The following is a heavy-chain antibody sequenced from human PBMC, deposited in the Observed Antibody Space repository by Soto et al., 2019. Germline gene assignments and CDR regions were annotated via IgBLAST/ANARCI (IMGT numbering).Heavy chain of an antibody. J-gene: IGHJ4*02. Sequence: QVQLQQWGAGLLKPSETLSLTCAVYGGSFSGYYWSWIRQPPGKGLEWIGEINHSGSTNYNPSLKSRVTISVDTSKNQFALKLSSVTAADTAVYYCAFTPTIFGVVMLFDYWGQGTLVTVSS. D-gene: IGHD3-3*01. CDR3: AFTPTIFGVVMLFDY. CDR2: INHSGST. V-gene: IGHV4-34*01. CDR1: GGSFSGYY.